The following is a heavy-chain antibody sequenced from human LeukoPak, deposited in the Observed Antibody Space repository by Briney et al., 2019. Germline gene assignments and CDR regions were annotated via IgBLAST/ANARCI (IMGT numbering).Heavy chain of an antibody. D-gene: IGHD1-26*01. CDR3: GKNRYSGSLSPFDI. Sequence: GGSLRLSCAASKFAFSSYAMSWVRQAPGKGLECVSAISGGGGNTYYADSVKGRFTISRDNSKNTLYLQMNSLRAEDTAVYYCGKNRYSGSLSPFDIWGQGTMVTVSS. J-gene: IGHJ3*02. CDR1: KFAFSSYA. CDR2: ISGGGGNT. V-gene: IGHV3-23*01.